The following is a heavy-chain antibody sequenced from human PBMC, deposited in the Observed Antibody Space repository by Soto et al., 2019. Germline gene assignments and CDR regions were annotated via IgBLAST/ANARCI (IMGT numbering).Heavy chain of an antibody. J-gene: IGHJ4*02. D-gene: IGHD2-2*01. CDR3: AREDTGCSSTSCSDY. V-gene: IGHV3-21*01. Sequence: GGSLRLSCAASGFTFSSYSMNWVRQAPGKGLEWVSSISSSSSYIYYADSVKGRFTISRDNAKNSLYLQMNSLRAEDTAVYYCAREDTGCSSTSCSDYWGQGTLATVSS. CDR2: ISSSSSYI. CDR1: GFTFSSYS.